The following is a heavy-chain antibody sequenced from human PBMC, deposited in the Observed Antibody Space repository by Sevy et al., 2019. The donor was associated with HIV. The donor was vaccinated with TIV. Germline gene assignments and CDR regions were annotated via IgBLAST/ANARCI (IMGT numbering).Heavy chain of an antibody. CDR2: MYYDGSA. V-gene: IGHV4-39*01. Sequence: SETLSLTCTVSGGSISSGSYYWGWIRQPPGKGLEWIGTMYYDGSAYYNPSLQSRVSMSVATSKNQFSLSLSSVTAADTAVYFCARGEDSAMIDCWGQGTLVTVSS. CDR3: ARGEDSAMIDC. CDR1: GGSISSGSYY. J-gene: IGHJ4*02. D-gene: IGHD5-18*01.